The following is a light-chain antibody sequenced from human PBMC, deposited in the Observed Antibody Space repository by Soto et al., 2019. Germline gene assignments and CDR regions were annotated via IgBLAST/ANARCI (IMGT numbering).Light chain of an antibody. V-gene: IGKV3-15*01. Sequence: EVVLTQSPATLSVSPEERATLSCRASQSINDNLAWYQQKPGQAPRLLMFRTSTRATGFPARFSASGSGTEFNLTISSLQSEDFAIYHCQQYNNWPRATFGGGTKVDIK. J-gene: IGKJ4*01. CDR2: RTS. CDR1: QSINDN. CDR3: QQYNNWPRAT.